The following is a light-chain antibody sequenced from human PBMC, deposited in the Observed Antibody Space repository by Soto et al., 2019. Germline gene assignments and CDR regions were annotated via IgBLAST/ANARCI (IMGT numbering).Light chain of an antibody. Sequence: AIHMTQSPSSFSASVGDRVTITCRASQGIDTYLAWYQQKPGKAPRLLMYATSVLESGVPSRFSGSGSGTDYTLTISSLQSEDFATYYCQQYYTHPQTFGQGTKVDIK. CDR2: ATS. V-gene: IGKV1-8*01. CDR1: QGIDTY. J-gene: IGKJ2*01. CDR3: QQYYTHPQT.